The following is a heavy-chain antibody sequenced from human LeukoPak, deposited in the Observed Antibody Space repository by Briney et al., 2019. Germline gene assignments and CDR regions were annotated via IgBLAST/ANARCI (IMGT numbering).Heavy chain of an antibody. Sequence: SETLSLTCSVSGDSISSGDYYWSWIRQPAGKGLEWIGRISSSGSTNYNPSLKSRVTMSVDTSKNQFSLKLSSVTAADTAVYYCARGHPYYYGSGSHLDVWGKGTTVTISS. J-gene: IGHJ6*04. CDR1: GDSISSGDYY. V-gene: IGHV4-61*02. CDR3: ARGHPYYYGSGSHLDV. D-gene: IGHD3-10*01. CDR2: ISSSGST.